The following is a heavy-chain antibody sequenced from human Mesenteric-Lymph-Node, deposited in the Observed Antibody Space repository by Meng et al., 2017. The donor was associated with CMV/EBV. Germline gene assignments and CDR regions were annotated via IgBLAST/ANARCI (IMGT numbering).Heavy chain of an antibody. CDR3: ARGAILAPFSWFDS. CDR1: GGSFSGYY. J-gene: IGHJ5*01. V-gene: IGHV4-34*01. CDR2: INHSGST. Sequence: SETLSLTCAVYGGSFSGYYWSWIRQPPGKGLEWIGEINHSGSTNYNPSLKSRVTISVDTSKNQFSLKLSSVTAADTAVYYCARGAILAPFSWFDSWGQGTLVTVSS. D-gene: IGHD3-3*01.